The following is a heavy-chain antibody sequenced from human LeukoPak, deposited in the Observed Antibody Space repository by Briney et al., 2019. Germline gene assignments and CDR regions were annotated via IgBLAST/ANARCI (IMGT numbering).Heavy chain of an antibody. CDR1: GFTFGDYA. J-gene: IGHJ4*02. D-gene: IGHD6-13*01. CDR2: IRSKAYGGTT. CDR3: TRVRIAAAGLGDY. Sequence: PGQSLRLSCTASGFTFGDYAMSWVRQAPGKGLEWVGFIRSKAYGGTTEYAASVKGRFTISRDDSKSIAYLQMNSLKTEDTAVYYCTRVRIAAAGLGDYWGQGTLVTVSS. V-gene: IGHV3-49*04.